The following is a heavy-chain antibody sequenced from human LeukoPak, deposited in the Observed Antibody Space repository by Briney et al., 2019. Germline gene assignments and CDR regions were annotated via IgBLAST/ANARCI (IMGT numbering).Heavy chain of an antibody. CDR1: GGSFSGYY. D-gene: IGHD3-10*01. Sequence: SETLSLTCAVYGGSFSGYYWNWVRQPPGKGLEWIGEINHSGSTNYNPSLKSRVTISVDTSKNQFSLKLSSVTAADTAVYYCARGSRMVRAFDPWGQGTLVTVSS. CDR3: ARGSRMVRAFDP. CDR2: INHSGST. V-gene: IGHV4-34*01. J-gene: IGHJ5*02.